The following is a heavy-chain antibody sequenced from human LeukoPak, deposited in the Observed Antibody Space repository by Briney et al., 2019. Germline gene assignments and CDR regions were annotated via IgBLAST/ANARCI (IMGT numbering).Heavy chain of an antibody. CDR1: GGSFSGYY. CDR3: ARVVAAAVLNWFDP. Sequence: SETLSLTCAVYGGSFSGYYWSWIRQPPGKGLEWIGEINHSGSTNYNPSLKSRVTMSVDTSKNQFSLKLTSVTAADTAVYYCARVVAAAVLNWFDPWGQGTLVTVSS. V-gene: IGHV4-34*01. J-gene: IGHJ5*02. CDR2: INHSGST. D-gene: IGHD6-13*01.